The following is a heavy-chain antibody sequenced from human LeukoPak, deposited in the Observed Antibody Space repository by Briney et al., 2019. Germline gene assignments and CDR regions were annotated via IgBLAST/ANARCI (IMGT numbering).Heavy chain of an antibody. J-gene: IGHJ5*02. CDR2: IKQDGSEK. CDR1: GFTFSSYW. V-gene: IGHV3-7*01. CDR3: ARAPGEGWFDP. D-gene: IGHD4-17*01. Sequence: GSLRLSCAASGFTFSSYWMSWVRQAPGKGLEWVASIKQDGSEKYYVDSVKGRFTISRDNAKNSLYLQMDSLRAEDTALYYCARAPGEGWFDPWGQGTLVTVSS.